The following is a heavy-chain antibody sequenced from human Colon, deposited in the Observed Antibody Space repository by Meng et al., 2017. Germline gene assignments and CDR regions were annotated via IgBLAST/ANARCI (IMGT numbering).Heavy chain of an antibody. D-gene: IGHD1-14*01. V-gene: IGHV1-69*01. CDR2: IIPILETT. Sequence: QVQLAQSGPAVKKPGSSVKVARQAAGGTVNRHAFSWVRQAPGHGLEWMGGIIPILETTNYAQKFQGRVTITADDSTGTVYMEVSSLRSEDTAVYYCARDRKYDTSPDFDYWGQGTLVTVSS. CDR3: ARDRKYDTSPDFDY. CDR1: GGTVNRHA. J-gene: IGHJ4*02.